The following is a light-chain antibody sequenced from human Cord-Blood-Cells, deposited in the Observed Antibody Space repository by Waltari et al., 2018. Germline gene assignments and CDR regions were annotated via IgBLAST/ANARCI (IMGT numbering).Light chain of an antibody. J-gene: IGLJ3*02. Sequence: QSALTQPASVSGSPGQSITISCTGTTSDVGSYNLVSWYQQHPGKAPKLMIYEGSKRPSGVSSRLSGSKSGTTATLTSSGLHADDEADYYCCSYAGSSTWVVGGGTKLTVL. V-gene: IGLV2-23*01. CDR2: EGS. CDR1: TSDVGSYNL. CDR3: CSYAGSSTWV.